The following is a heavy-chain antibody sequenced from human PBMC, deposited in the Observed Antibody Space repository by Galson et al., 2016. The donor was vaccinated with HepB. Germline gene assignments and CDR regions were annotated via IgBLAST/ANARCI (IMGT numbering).Heavy chain of an antibody. V-gene: IGHV3-53*01. CDR1: EFTVSNNY. CDR2: IYSGGNT. CDR3: STLNPASPYFDY. Sequence: SLRLSCAASEFTVSNNYMSWVRQAPGKGLEWVSLIYSGGNTRYADSVKGRFTISSDNSKNTVYLQMNSLRAEDTAVYYCSTLNPASPYFDYWGQGTLVTVSS. J-gene: IGHJ4*02.